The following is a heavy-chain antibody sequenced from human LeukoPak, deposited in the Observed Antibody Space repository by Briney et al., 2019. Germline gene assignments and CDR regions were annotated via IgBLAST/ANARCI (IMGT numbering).Heavy chain of an antibody. CDR2: ISPSGGST. V-gene: IGHV1-46*01. CDR3: ARGPRYCSGGSCSMKGYFDY. CDR1: GYTFTSYY. Sequence: GASVKVSCKASGYTFTSYYMHWVRQAPGQGLEWMGIISPSGGSTSYAQKFQGRVTMTRDTSTSTVYMELSSLRSEDTAVYYCARGPRYCSGGSCSMKGYFDYWGQGTLVTVSS. D-gene: IGHD2-15*01. J-gene: IGHJ4*02.